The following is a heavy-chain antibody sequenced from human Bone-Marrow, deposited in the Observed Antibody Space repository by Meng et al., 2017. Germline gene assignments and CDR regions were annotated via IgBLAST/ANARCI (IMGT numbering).Heavy chain of an antibody. V-gene: IGHV3-7*01. D-gene: IGHD2-21*02. J-gene: IGHJ4*02. Sequence: GESLKISCAASGFTFSSYWMSWVRQAPGKGLEWVANMKQDGSEKYYVDSVKGRFTISRDNAKNSLYLQMNSLRAEDTAVYYCARDSGGDDYWGQGTLVTVSS. CDR1: GFTFSSYW. CDR3: ARDSGGDDY. CDR2: MKQDGSEK.